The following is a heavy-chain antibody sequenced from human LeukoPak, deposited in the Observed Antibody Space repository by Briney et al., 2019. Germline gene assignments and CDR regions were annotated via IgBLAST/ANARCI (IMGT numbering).Heavy chain of an antibody. D-gene: IGHD3-10*01. V-gene: IGHV1-24*01. CDR1: GYTLTELS. CDR2: FDAEDGET. Sequence: ASVKVSCKVSGYTLTELSMHWVGKAPGKGVEWMGGFDAEDGETSYAQKFHGRVTMTEETSTETAYKVLRSLRSEDTAVYYCATDMVRGVNRPFDYWGEGPLVTVS. J-gene: IGHJ4*02. CDR3: ATDMVRGVNRPFDY.